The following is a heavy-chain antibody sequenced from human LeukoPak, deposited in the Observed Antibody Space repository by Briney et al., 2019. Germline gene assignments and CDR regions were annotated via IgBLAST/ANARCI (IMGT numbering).Heavy chain of an antibody. J-gene: IGHJ4*02. D-gene: IGHD5-12*01. Sequence: SETLSLTCAVYGGSFSGYYWSWIRQPPGKGLEWIGEINHSGSTNYNPSLKSRVTISVDTSKSQFSPKLSSVTAADTAVYYCARADYGYSGYDFVRIFDYWGLGTLVTVSS. CDR2: INHSGST. V-gene: IGHV4-34*01. CDR1: GGSFSGYY. CDR3: ARADYGYSGYDFVRIFDY.